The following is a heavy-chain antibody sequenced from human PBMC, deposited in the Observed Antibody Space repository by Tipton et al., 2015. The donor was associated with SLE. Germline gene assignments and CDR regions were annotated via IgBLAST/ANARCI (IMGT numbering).Heavy chain of an antibody. CDR1: GGSISSHY. J-gene: IGHJ4*02. CDR2: MYYSGST. CDR3: ASRVYTNTWYSD. D-gene: IGHD6-13*01. V-gene: IGHV4-59*08. Sequence: TLSLTCTVSGGSISSHYWSWIRQPPGKGLEWIGYMYYSGSTNYNPSLKSRVTISVDTSKNQFSLKLSSVTAADTALYYCASRVYTNTWYSDWGQATLVTASS.